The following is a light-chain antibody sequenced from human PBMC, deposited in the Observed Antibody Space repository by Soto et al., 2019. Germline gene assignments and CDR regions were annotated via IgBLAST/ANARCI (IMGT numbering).Light chain of an antibody. J-gene: IGKJ1*01. V-gene: IGKV3-20*01. CDR3: QQYGSSSWT. Sequence: LSQSPGTLSLSPGERATLSCRASQSVGASYLAWYQQKPGQAPRLLINGASSRATGIPDRFSGSGSGTDFTLTISRLEPEDFAVYYCQQYGSSSWTFGQGTNVDIK. CDR1: QSVGASY. CDR2: GAS.